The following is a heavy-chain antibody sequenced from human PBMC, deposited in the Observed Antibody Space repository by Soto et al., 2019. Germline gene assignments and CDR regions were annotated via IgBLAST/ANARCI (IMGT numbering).Heavy chain of an antibody. D-gene: IGHD4-17*01. J-gene: IGHJ4*02. Sequence: QVQLVQSGVEVEKPGASVKVSCKASGYTFTSYGVSWVRQAPGQGLEWMGWISAYNGNTNYAQKCQGRVTMTTDTSMSTAYMELRSLRSDDTAVYYCARDVPTVTTGGPDYWGQGTLVTVSS. V-gene: IGHV1-18*01. CDR3: ARDVPTVTTGGPDY. CDR2: ISAYNGNT. CDR1: GYTFTSYG.